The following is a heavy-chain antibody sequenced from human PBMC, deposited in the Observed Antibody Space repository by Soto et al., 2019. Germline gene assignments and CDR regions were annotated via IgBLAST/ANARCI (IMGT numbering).Heavy chain of an antibody. CDR1: GFTFSSYA. Sequence: GGSLRLSCAASGFTFSSYAMHWVRQAPGKGLEWVAVISYDGSNKYYADSVKGRFTISRDNSKNTLYLQMNSLRAEDTAVYYCAREGRSGSGWYSTPLAYWGQGTLVTVSS. CDR2: ISYDGSNK. D-gene: IGHD6-19*01. J-gene: IGHJ4*02. V-gene: IGHV3-30-3*01. CDR3: AREGRSGSGWYSTPLAY.